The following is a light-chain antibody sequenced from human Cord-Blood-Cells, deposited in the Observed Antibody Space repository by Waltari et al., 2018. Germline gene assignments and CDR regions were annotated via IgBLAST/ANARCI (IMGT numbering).Light chain of an antibody. V-gene: IGKV2-40*01. Sequence: DIVMTQTPLSLPVTPGEPASISCRSSQSLLDSDDGNTYLDWYLQKPGQSPQLLLYQLSYRASGVPDRFSGSGSGTDFTLKISRVEAEDVGVYYCMHRIEFPWTFGQGTKVEIK. CDR3: MHRIEFPWT. CDR2: QLS. CDR1: QSLLDSDDGNTY. J-gene: IGKJ1*01.